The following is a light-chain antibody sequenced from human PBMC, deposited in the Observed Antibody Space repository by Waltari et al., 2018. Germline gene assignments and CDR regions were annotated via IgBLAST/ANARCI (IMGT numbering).Light chain of an antibody. CDR1: SSNFGDSY. CDR3: QSYDRGLSAL. Sequence: QAVLTQPPSVSGAPGQPVSISCSGGSSNFGDSYVQLYQQVPVTAPKLLIYENNKRPSGISNRFSGSQSGTSGSLTITGLQSEDEADYYCQSYDRGLSALFGGGTRLTVL. V-gene: IGLV1-40*01. CDR2: ENN. J-gene: IGLJ2*01.